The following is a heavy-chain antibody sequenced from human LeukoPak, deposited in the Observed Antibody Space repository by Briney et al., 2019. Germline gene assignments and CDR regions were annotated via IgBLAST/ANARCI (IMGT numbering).Heavy chain of an antibody. CDR1: GGTFSNYA. CDR3: ATYCSSTSCYIWGYYFDY. V-gene: IGHV1-69*13. D-gene: IGHD2-2*01. CDR2: IIPISGTA. J-gene: IGHJ4*02. Sequence: ASVTVSCKASGGTFSNYAISWVRQAPGQGLAWMGGIIPISGTANYAQKLQDRVTITADASTSTAYMELSSLRSEDTAVYYCATYCSSTSCYIWGYYFDYWGQGTLVTVSP.